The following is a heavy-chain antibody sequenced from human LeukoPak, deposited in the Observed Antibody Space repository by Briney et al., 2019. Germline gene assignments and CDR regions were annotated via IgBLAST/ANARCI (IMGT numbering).Heavy chain of an antibody. V-gene: IGHV3-30*18. D-gene: IGHD4-17*01. J-gene: IGHJ4*02. CDR3: AKRPSDYGDYVSYFDY. CDR2: ISDDGRSK. Sequence: GSLRLSCAASGFSSISYGMHWVRQAPGKGLEWVGVISDDGRSKDYADSVKGRFTISRDNSKDTLYLQMSSLRDEDTAVYYCAKRPSDYGDYVSYFDYWGQGTLVTVSS. CDR1: GFSSISYG.